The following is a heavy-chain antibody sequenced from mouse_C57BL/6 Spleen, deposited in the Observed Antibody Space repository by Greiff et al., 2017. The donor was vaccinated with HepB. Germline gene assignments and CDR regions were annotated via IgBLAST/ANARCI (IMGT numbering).Heavy chain of an antibody. CDR3: ARQGYYGSSRYFDV. D-gene: IGHD1-1*01. CDR2: ISNGGGST. J-gene: IGHJ1*03. CDR1: GFTFSDYY. Sequence: EVKLMESGGGLVQPGGSLKLSCAASGFTFSDYYMYWVRQTPEKRLEWVAYISNGGGSTYYPDTVKGRFTISRDNAKNTLYLQMSRLKSEDTAMYYCARQGYYGSSRYFDVWGTGTTVTVSS. V-gene: IGHV5-12*01.